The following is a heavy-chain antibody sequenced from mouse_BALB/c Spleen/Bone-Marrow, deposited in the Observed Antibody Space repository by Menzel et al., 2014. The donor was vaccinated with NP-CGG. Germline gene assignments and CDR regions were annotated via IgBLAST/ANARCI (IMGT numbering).Heavy chain of an antibody. Sequence: EVKLQESGPELVKPGASVRVSCKASGYTFTNFVIYWVKQRPGQGLEWIGYVNPYNDGTKYNEKFKGKATLTSDKSSTTAYMELSSLTSEDSAVYYCARTMIYFYAMDYWGQGTSVTVSS. J-gene: IGHJ4*01. CDR2: VNPYNDGT. CDR3: ARTMIYFYAMDY. CDR1: GYTFTNFV. D-gene: IGHD2-4*01. V-gene: IGHV1-14*01.